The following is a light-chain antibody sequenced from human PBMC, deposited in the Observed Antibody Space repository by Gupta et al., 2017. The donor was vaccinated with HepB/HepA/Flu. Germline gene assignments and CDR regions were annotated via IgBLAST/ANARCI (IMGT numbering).Light chain of an antibody. CDR3: QAWDSSSGG. CDR1: KLGDKY. V-gene: IGLV3-1*01. Sequence: SYELTQPPSVSVSPGQTASITCSGDKLGDKYACWYQQKPGQSPVLVIYQDSKRPSGIPERFSGSNSGNTATLTISGTQAMEEADYYCQAWDSSSGGFGGGTKLTGL. J-gene: IGLJ2*01. CDR2: QDS.